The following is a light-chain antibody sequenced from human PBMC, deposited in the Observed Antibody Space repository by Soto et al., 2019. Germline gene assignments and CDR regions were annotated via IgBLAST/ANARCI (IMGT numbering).Light chain of an antibody. CDR3: SSYTSSSTYV. CDR1: SSDVGGYNY. Sequence: QSALTQPASVSGSPGQSITISCTGTSSDVGGYNYVSWYQQHPGKAPKLMLSEVTDRPSGVSNRFSGSKSGNTASLTISGLQAEDEADYYCSSYTSSSTYVFGTGTKVTVL. V-gene: IGLV2-14*01. J-gene: IGLJ1*01. CDR2: EVT.